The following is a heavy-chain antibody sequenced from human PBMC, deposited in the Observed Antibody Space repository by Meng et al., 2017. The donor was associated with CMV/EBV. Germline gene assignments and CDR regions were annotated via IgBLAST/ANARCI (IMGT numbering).Heavy chain of an antibody. V-gene: IGHV4-39*07. Sequence: LPRQCSGPSWWKPSGPRSLPSTVSGCSISSSSYYWGWIRQPPGKGLEWIGSIYYSGSTYYNPSLKSRVTISVDTSKNQFSLKLSSVTAADTAVYYCARGVVTMIVVYDPWGQGTLVTVSS. CDR3: ARGVVTMIVVYDP. J-gene: IGHJ5*02. CDR2: IYYSGST. D-gene: IGHD3-22*01. CDR1: GCSISSSSYY.